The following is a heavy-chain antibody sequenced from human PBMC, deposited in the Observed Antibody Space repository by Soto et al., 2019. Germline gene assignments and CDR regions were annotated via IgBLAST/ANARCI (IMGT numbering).Heavy chain of an antibody. D-gene: IGHD3-3*01. CDR3: ARDTSGYYSYYYGMDV. Sequence: ASVKVSCKVSGYTLTELSMHWVRQAPGKGLEWMGGFDLEDGETIYAQKFQGRVTMTRDTSTSTVYMELSSLRSEDTAVYYCARDTSGYYSYYYGMDVWGQGTTVTVSS. CDR1: GYTLTELS. V-gene: IGHV1-24*01. J-gene: IGHJ6*02. CDR2: FDLEDGET.